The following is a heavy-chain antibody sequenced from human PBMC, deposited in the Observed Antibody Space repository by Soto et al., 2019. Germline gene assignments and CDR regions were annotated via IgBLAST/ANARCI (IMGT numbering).Heavy chain of an antibody. CDR2: ISGSGGST. CDR3: AKDFQPRDPRLIVVVPAAIGFYFDY. Sequence: EVQLLESGGGLVQPGGSLRLSCAASGFTFSSYAMSWVRQAPGKGLEWVSAISGSGGSTYYADSVKGRFTISRDNSKNTLYLQMNSLRAEDTAVYYCAKDFQPRDPRLIVVVPAAIGFYFDYWGQGTLVTVSS. CDR1: GFTFSSYA. D-gene: IGHD2-2*02. V-gene: IGHV3-23*01. J-gene: IGHJ4*02.